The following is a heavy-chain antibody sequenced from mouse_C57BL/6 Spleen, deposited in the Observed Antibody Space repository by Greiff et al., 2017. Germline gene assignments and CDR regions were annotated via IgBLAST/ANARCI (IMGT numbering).Heavy chain of an antibody. CDR3: ARQKGYDCGAWFAY. J-gene: IGHJ3*01. CDR1: GFTFSSYG. Sequence: EVHLVESGGDLVKPGGSLKLSCAASGFTFSSYGMSWVRQTPDKRLEWVATISSGGSYTYYPDSVKGRFTISRDNAKNTLYLQMSSLKSENTAMYYCARQKGYDCGAWFAYWGQGTLVTVSA. D-gene: IGHD2-4*01. CDR2: ISSGGSYT. V-gene: IGHV5-6*01.